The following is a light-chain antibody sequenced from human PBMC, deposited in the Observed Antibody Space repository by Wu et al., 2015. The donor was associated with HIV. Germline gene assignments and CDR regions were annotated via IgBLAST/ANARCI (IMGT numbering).Light chain of an antibody. CDR2: DTS. CDR3: QQYDDWPT. CDR1: QNIGRN. J-gene: IGKJ1*01. V-gene: IGKV3-15*01. Sequence: EIVMTQSPATLSVSPGDRATLSCRASQNIGRNLAWYQHKPGQAPRFLMYDTSTRTTGFPARFSGSGSGTNFTLTISSLQSEDFAIYFCQQYDDWPTFGQGTKVEIK.